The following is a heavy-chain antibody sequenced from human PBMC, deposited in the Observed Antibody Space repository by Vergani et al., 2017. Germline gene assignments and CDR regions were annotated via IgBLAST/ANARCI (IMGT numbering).Heavy chain of an antibody. V-gene: IGHV1-69*13. J-gene: IGHJ4*02. D-gene: IGHD3-22*01. CDR1: GGTLSSNS. CDR2: IIPIFGTT. CDR3: ARSSGYYSYYFDF. Sequence: QGQLAQSGAEVKKPGSSVKVSCKASGGTLSSNSISWVRQAPGQGLEWMGRIIPIFGTTSYAKKCQGRVTILADESTSTAYMALSSLRSEDTAVYYCARSSGYYSYYFDFWGQGTLVTVSS.